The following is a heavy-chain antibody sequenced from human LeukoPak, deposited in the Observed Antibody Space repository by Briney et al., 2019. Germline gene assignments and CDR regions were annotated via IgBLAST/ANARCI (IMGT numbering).Heavy chain of an antibody. CDR1: GYTFTSYD. D-gene: IGHD4-23*01. CDR2: MNPNSGNT. V-gene: IGHV1-8*01. Sequence: ASVKVSCKASGYTFTSYDINWVRQATGQGLEWMGWMNPNSGNTGYAQKFQGRVTMTRNTSISTAYMELSSLRSEDTAVCYCARSYGGTYYYYMDVWGKGTTVTVSS. CDR3: ARSYGGTYYYYMDV. J-gene: IGHJ6*03.